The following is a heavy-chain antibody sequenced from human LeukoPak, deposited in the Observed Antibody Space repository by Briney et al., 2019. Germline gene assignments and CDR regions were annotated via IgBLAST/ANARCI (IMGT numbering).Heavy chain of an antibody. V-gene: IGHV3-49*04. D-gene: IGHD3-16*02. Sequence: GGSLRLSCTASGFTFGDSAMSWVRQAPGKGLEWVGFIRSKAYGGTTEYAASVKGRFTISRDDSKSIAYLQMNSLRAEDTAVYYCARDSLGDYVWGSYRYTDFDYWGQGTLVTVSS. CDR1: GFTFGDSA. CDR3: ARDSLGDYVWGSYRYTDFDY. CDR2: IRSKAYGGTT. J-gene: IGHJ4*02.